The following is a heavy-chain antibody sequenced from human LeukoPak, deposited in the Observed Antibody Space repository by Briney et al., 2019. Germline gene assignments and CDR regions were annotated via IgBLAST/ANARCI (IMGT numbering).Heavy chain of an antibody. J-gene: IGHJ6*03. CDR1: GGSFSGYY. CDR3: ARLVPGLVSGSYSLLHSYFYYIDV. Sequence: SETLSLTCAVYGGSFSGYYWTWIRQPPGKGLEWIGEINHSGSANYNPALKSRVTVSVDTSKNQFSLKLSSVTAADTAVYYCARLVPGLVSGSYSLLHSYFYYIDVWAKGTTVTVSS. D-gene: IGHD3-10*01. CDR2: INHSGSA. V-gene: IGHV4-34*01.